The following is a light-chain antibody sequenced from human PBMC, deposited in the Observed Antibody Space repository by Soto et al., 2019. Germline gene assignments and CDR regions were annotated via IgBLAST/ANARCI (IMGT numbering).Light chain of an antibody. Sequence: QTVVTQPPSVSGAPGQRVIIFCTWTSSNIGAGYDVHWYQQLPGTVHKLLIYGSNNRPSGVPDRFSGSKSGTSASLAITGLQAEDEATYYCQSYDSGLPWVFGGGTKVTVL. J-gene: IGLJ3*02. CDR2: GSN. V-gene: IGLV1-40*01. CDR3: QSYDSGLPWV. CDR1: SSNIGAGYD.